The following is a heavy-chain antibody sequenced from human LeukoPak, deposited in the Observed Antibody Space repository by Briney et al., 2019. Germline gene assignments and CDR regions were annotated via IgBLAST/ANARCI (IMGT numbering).Heavy chain of an antibody. CDR3: ARQHGGWFDP. CDR1: GGSISSYY. V-gene: IGHV4-59*08. Sequence: SETLSLTCSVSGGSISSYYWSWIRQPPGKGLEWIGYIYYSGSTNYNPSLKSRVTISVDTSKNQFSLKLSSVTAADTAVYYCARQHGGWFDPWGQGTLVTVSS. J-gene: IGHJ5*02. CDR2: IYYSGST.